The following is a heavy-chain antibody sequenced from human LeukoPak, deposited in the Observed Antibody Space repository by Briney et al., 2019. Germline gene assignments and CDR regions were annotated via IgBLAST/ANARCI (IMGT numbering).Heavy chain of an antibody. CDR1: GFTFSSYW. J-gene: IGHJ4*02. D-gene: IGHD3-3*01. Sequence: GGSLRLSCAASGFTFSSYWMSWVRQAPGKGLEWVANIKQDGSKKYYVDSVKGRFTISRDNAKNSLYLQMNSLRAEDTAVYYCARVFTIFGVVIRLLDYWGQGTLVTVSS. CDR3: ARVFTIFGVVIRLLDY. V-gene: IGHV3-7*01. CDR2: IKQDGSKK.